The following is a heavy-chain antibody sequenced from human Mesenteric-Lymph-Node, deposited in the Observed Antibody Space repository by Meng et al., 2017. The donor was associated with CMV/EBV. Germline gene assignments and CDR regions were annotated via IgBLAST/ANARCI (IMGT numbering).Heavy chain of an antibody. CDR1: GYTFTSYY. V-gene: IGHV1-46*01. J-gene: IGHJ4*02. D-gene: IGHD2/OR15-2a*01. Sequence: ASVKVSCKASGYTFTSYYMHWVRQAPGQGLEWMGMINPRGGSTTYAQKFQDRITMTRDTSTSTVHMELSSLRSEDTAVYYCARDQDNMGYFDYWGQGTLVTVSS. CDR2: INPRGGST. CDR3: ARDQDNMGYFDY.